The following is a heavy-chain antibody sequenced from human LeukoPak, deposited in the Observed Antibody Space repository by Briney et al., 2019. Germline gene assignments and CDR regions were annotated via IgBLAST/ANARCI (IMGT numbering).Heavy chain of an antibody. CDR3: ARDNSVGDIAWWFDP. J-gene: IGHJ5*02. Sequence: ASVKVSCKASGYTFTSYYMHWVRQAPGQGLEWMGIINPSGGSTSYAQKFQGRVTMTRDMSTSTDYMELSRLRSDDTAVYYCARDNSVGDIAWWFDPWGQGTLVTVSS. CDR2: INPSGGST. D-gene: IGHD3-16*02. CDR1: GYTFTSYY. V-gene: IGHV1-46*01.